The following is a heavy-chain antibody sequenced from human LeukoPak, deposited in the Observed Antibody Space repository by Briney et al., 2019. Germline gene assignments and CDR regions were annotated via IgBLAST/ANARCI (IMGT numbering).Heavy chain of an antibody. D-gene: IGHD7-27*01. Sequence: PSETLSLTCAVYGGSFSGYYWSWIRQPPGKGLEWIGEINHSGSTNYNPSLKSRVTISVDTSKNQFSLKLSSVTAADTAVYYCATDRLGDYFDYWGQGILVTVSS. CDR2: INHSGST. CDR3: ATDRLGDYFDY. V-gene: IGHV4-34*01. CDR1: GGSFSGYY. J-gene: IGHJ4*02.